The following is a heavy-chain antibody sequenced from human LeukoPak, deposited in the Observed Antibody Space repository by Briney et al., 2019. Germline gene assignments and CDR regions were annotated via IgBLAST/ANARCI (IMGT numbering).Heavy chain of an antibody. Sequence: ASVKVSCKASGYTFTSYYMRWVRQAPGQGLEWMGIINPSGGSTSYARKFQGRVTMTRDTSTSTVYMELSSLRSEDTAVYYCARASSSWYAFDYWGQGTLVTVSS. CDR2: INPSGGST. CDR1: GYTFTSYY. J-gene: IGHJ4*02. CDR3: ARASSSWYAFDY. V-gene: IGHV1-46*01. D-gene: IGHD6-13*01.